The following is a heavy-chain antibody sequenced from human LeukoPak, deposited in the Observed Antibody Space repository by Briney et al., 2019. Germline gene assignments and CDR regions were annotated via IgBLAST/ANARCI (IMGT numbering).Heavy chain of an antibody. J-gene: IGHJ5*02. CDR3: ARALGDT. CDR1: GFTFSTYW. CDR2: ISGYGSST. Sequence: GGSLRLSCAASGFTFSTYWMHWVRQAPGKGPVWVSRISGYGSSTAYGDSVKGRFTISRDNAKNTLYLQMNGLRVEDTAVYYCARALGDTRGQGTLVTVSS. V-gene: IGHV3-74*01.